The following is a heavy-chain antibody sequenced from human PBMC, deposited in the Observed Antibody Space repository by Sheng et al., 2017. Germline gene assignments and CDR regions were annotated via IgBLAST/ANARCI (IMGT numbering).Heavy chain of an antibody. CDR1: GGTFSSYA. CDR3: ARSITYYDFWSGSHGWFDP. D-gene: IGHD3-3*01. V-gene: IGHV1-69*05. J-gene: IGHJ5*02. CDR2: IIPIFGTA. Sequence: QVQLVQSGAEVKKPGSSVKVSCKASGGTFSSYAISWVRQAPGQGLEWMGGIIPIFGTANYAQKFQGRVTITTDESTSTAYMELSSLRSEDTAVYYCARSITYYDFWSGSHGWFDPWGQGTLVTVSS.